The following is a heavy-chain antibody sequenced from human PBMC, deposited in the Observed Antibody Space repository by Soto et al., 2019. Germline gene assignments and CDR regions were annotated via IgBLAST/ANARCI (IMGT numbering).Heavy chain of an antibody. CDR1: GFSFSNYA. J-gene: IGHJ4*02. V-gene: IGHV3-23*01. CDR3: ANADPSTGPFDY. D-gene: IGHD4-17*01. Sequence: AGGSLRLSCAASGFSFSNYAMSWVRQAPGKGLKWVAAISGGSGAIYYADSVKGRFTISRDNPKNTLYLQMNSLRAEETALYYCANADPSTGPFDYWGQGTLVTVSS. CDR2: ISGGSGAI.